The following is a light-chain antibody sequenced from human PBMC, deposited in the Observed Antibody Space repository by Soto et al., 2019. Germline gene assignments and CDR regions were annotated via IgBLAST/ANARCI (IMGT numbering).Light chain of an antibody. V-gene: IGKV2-30*01. CDR2: KVS. CDR1: QSLVFSDGNTY. Sequence: EVVLTQSPLSLPVALGQPASISCRSSQSLVFSDGNTYLNWFQQRPGQSPRRLIYKVSNRDSGVPDRLIANGSGTYFTLNFGTVDTEDVGVYYCMQGTRWLWTFGQGTKVEIK. CDR3: MQGTRWLWT. J-gene: IGKJ1*01.